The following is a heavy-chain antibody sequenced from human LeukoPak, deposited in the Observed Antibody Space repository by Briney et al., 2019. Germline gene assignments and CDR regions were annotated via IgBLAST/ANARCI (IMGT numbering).Heavy chain of an antibody. J-gene: IGHJ4*02. CDR1: GVSISSSSYY. CDR3: ARAYDFWSGYHFTYDY. CDR2: IYYSGST. D-gene: IGHD3-3*01. Sequence: TSSETLSLTCTVSGVSISSSSYYWGWIRQPPGKGLEGIGRIYYSGSTYYNPSLKSRVTISVDTSKNQFSLKLSSVTAADTAVYYCARAYDFWSGYHFTYDYWGQGTLVTVSS. V-gene: IGHV4-39*01.